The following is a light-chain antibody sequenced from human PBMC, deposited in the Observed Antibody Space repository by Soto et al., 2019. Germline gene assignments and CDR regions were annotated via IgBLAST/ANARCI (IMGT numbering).Light chain of an antibody. CDR3: QQYNSLSRT. Sequence: DIQMTQSPSTLSASVGDRVTITCRASQSLSRWLAWYQQKPGKAPKLLIYDASILESGVPSRFSGNGSGIEFTLTIGRLQPDDFATYYCQQYNSLSRTFGQGT. J-gene: IGKJ1*01. CDR1: QSLSRW. CDR2: DAS. V-gene: IGKV1-5*01.